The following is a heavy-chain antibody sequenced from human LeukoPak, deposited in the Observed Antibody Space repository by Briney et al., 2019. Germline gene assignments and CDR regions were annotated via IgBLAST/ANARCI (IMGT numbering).Heavy chain of an antibody. CDR3: ARGVAAHDS. J-gene: IGHJ4*02. V-gene: IGHV1-8*01. D-gene: IGHD6-19*01. Sequence: GESLKISCKTSGYTFTDHDLNWVRQAAGQGLEWMGWMNPKTGNTGYAHKFRGRVIMTRNTSITTAYMELSSLSSEDTAIYYCARGVAAHDSWGQGTLVTVSS. CDR1: GYTFTDHD. CDR2: MNPKTGNT.